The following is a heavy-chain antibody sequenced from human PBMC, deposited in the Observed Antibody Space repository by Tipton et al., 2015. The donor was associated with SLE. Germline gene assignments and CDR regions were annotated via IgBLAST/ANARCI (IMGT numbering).Heavy chain of an antibody. CDR3: VKGSTYYYDTSAYWGY. V-gene: IGHV3-64D*06. J-gene: IGHJ4*02. D-gene: IGHD3-22*01. CDR2: ISSNGGST. CDR1: GFTFSSYA. Sequence: SLRLSCSASGFTFSSYAMHWVRQAPGKGLEYVSAISSNGGSTYYADSVKGRFTISRDNSKNTLYLQMNSLRAEDTAVYYCVKGSTYYYDTSAYWGYWGQGTLVTVSS.